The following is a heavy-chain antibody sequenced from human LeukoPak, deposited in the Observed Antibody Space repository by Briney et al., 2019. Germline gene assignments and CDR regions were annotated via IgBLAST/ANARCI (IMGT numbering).Heavy chain of an antibody. CDR3: ARSITMVRGVIMGY. V-gene: IGHV1-2*06. Sequence: ASVKVSCTASGYTFTGYCMHWVRQAPGQGLEWMGRINPNSGGTNYAQKFQGRVTMTRDTSISTAYMELSRLRSDDTAVYYCARSITMVRGVIMGYWGQGTLVTVSS. CDR2: INPNSGGT. J-gene: IGHJ4*02. D-gene: IGHD3-10*01. CDR1: GYTFTGYC.